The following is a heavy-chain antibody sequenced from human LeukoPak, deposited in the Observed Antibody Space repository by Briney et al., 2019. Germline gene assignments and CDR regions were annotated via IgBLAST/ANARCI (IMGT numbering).Heavy chain of an antibody. D-gene: IGHD4-17*01. CDR1: GFTFNSFG. CDR3: ATDHGFHYGAYFDY. CDR2: ISYDGSNK. J-gene: IGHJ4*02. Sequence: QAGGSLRLSCAASGFTFNSFGMHWVRQAPGKGLEWVAVISYDGSNKYSADSVKGRFTISRDNSKNTVYLQMNSLRPEDTAVYYCATDHGFHYGAYFDYWGQGTLVTVSS. V-gene: IGHV3-30*03.